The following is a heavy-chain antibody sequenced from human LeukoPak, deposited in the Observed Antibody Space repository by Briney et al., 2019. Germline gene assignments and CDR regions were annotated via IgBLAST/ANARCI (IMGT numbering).Heavy chain of an antibody. D-gene: IGHD5-18*01. CDR2: IHSGGST. Sequence: PGGSLRLSCEASGTRVSDNYMYWVRQAPGKGLEWVSLIHSGGSTYYADSVKGRFTISRDNAKNSLYLQMNSLRAEDTAVYYCARDADTATPFFDYWGQGTLVTVSS. J-gene: IGHJ4*02. CDR3: ARDADTATPFFDY. V-gene: IGHV3-69-1*01. CDR1: GTRVSDNY.